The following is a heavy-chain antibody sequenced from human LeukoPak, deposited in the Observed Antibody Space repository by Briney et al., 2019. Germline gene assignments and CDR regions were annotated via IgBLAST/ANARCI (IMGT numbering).Heavy chain of an antibody. D-gene: IGHD3-3*01. J-gene: IGHJ4*02. V-gene: IGHV4-39*07. CDR3: ATGKVFPTYDFWSGPIDY. CDR1: GGAISSSRHS. Sequence: SQTLSLTCTVSGGAISSSRHSWTWIRQPPGKGLEWIGIIYYNGSTYYNPSLKSRVTISVDTSKNQFSLKLSSVTAADIAVYYCATGKVFPTYDFWSGPIDYWGQGTLVTVSS. CDR2: IYYNGST.